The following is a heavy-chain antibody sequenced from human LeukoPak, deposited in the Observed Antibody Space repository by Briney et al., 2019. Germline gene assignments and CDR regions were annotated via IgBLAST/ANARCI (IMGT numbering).Heavy chain of an antibody. V-gene: IGHV3-21*01. D-gene: IGHD2-15*01. CDR3: AREPVVADFDY. CDR2: ISSSSSYI. J-gene: IGHJ4*02. Sequence: GGSLRLSCAASGFTFSSYSMNWVRQAPGKGLEWVSSISSSSSYIYYADSVKGRFTISGDNAKNSLYLQMNSLRAEDTAVYYFAREPVVADFDYWGQGTLVTVSS. CDR1: GFTFSSYS.